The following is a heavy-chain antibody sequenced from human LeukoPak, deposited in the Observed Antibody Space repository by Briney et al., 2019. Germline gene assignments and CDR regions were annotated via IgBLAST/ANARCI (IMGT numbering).Heavy chain of an antibody. D-gene: IGHD3-22*01. V-gene: IGHV4-59*01. CDR1: GGSISRYY. CDR2: ISYSGST. CDR3: ARLDYYHFDY. Sequence: PSETLSLTCTVSGGSISRYYWSWIRQPPGKGLEWIGYISYSGSTEYNPSLMSRVTISVDTSKNQFSLKLSSATAADTAVYYCARLDYYHFDYWGQGTVVTVSS. J-gene: IGHJ4*02.